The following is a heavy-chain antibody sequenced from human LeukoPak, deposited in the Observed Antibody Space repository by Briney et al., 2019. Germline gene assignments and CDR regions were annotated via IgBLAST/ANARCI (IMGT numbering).Heavy chain of an antibody. J-gene: IGHJ4*02. CDR1: GFTFSSYG. V-gene: IGHV3-30*18. CDR2: ISYDGSNK. CDR3: ANGPWRY. Sequence: GGSLRLSCAASGFTFSSYGMHWVRQAPGKGLEWVAVISYDGSNKYYADSAKGRFTISRDNSKNTLYLQMNSLRAEDTAVYYCANGPWRYWGQGTLVTVSS.